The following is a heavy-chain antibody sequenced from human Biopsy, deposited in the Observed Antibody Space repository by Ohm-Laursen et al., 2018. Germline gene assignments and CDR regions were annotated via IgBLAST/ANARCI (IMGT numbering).Heavy chain of an antibody. CDR3: ARDPLNGHKHFDY. CDR1: SYTFTDYN. Sequence: ASVTVSCKASSYTFTDYNIHWMRLAPGQGLEWLGYINCKTGATNYAQKFQGTVTMTRDTSISTAYLALGSLRSADTAIYYCARDPLNGHKHFDYWGQGSLVTVSS. D-gene: IGHD2-8*01. V-gene: IGHV1-2*02. J-gene: IGHJ4*02. CDR2: INCKTGAT.